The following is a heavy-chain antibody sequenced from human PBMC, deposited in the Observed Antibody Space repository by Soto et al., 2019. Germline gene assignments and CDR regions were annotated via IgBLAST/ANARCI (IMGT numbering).Heavy chain of an antibody. CDR1: GYTFTSYA. CDR3: PRDTTGASFRYYCYGMYD. V-gene: IGHV1-3*01. CDR2: INAGNGNT. J-gene: IGHJ6*02. D-gene: IGHD1-1*01. Sequence: ASVKVSCKASGYTFTSYAMHWVRQAPGQRLEWMGWINAGNGNTKYSQKFQGRVTITRDTSASTAYMELSSLRSEDTAVYSCPRDTTGASFRYYCYGMYDGGQGTTVSVS.